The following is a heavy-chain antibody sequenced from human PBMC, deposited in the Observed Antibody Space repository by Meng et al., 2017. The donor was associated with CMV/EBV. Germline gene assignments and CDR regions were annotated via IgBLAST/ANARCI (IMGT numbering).Heavy chain of an antibody. CDR3: AKGQNWNYGDAFDI. CDR2: IWYDGSNK. CDR1: GFTFSSYG. Sequence: GESLKISCAASGFTFSSYGVHWVRQAPGKGLEWVAVIWYDGSNKYYADSVKGRFTISRDNSKNTLYLQMNSLRAEDKAVYYCAKGQNWNYGDAFDIWGQGTMVTVSS. J-gene: IGHJ3*02. V-gene: IGHV3-33*06. D-gene: IGHD1-7*01.